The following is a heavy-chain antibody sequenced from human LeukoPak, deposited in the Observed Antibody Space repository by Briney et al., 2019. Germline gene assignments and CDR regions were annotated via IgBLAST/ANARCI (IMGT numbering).Heavy chain of an antibody. Sequence: SETLSLTCTVSGGSITTDSYYWNWIRHHPGKGLEWIGYIYYSGSTYYNPSLKSRLTISIDTSKSQFSLRLSSVTAADTAVYYCARTPYSSMGVFDIWGQGTMVTVSS. CDR1: GGSITTDSYY. D-gene: IGHD6-13*01. J-gene: IGHJ3*02. V-gene: IGHV4-31*03. CDR3: ARTPYSSMGVFDI. CDR2: IYYSGST.